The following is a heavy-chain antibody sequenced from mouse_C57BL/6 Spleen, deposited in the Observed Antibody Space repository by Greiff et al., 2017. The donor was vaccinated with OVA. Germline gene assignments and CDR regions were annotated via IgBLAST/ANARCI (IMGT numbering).Heavy chain of an antibody. CDR1: GYTFTSYW. D-gene: IGHD1-1*01. Sequence: VKLQQPGAELVMPGASVKLSCKASGYTFTSYWMHWVKQRPGQGLEWIGEIDPSDSYTNYNQKFKGKSTLPVDKSSSTAYMQLSSLTSEDSAVYDCAVGSSYAMDYWGQGTSVTVSS. V-gene: IGHV1-69*01. CDR2: IDPSDSYT. CDR3: AVGSSYAMDY. J-gene: IGHJ4*01.